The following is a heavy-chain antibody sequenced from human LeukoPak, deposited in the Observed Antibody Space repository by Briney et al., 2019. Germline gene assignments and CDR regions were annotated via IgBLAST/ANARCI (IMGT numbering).Heavy chain of an antibody. D-gene: IGHD3-10*01. Sequence: GGSLRLSCVASGFTFSNYNMNWVRQAPGKGLEWVSYISSSGSIIFYADSVEGRFTISRDNAKNSLYLQMNSLRAEDTAVYYCARDRGSGSSPWWFDPWGQGTLVTVSS. CDR3: ARDRGSGSSPWWFDP. V-gene: IGHV3-48*04. CDR1: GFTFSNYN. J-gene: IGHJ5*02. CDR2: ISSSGSII.